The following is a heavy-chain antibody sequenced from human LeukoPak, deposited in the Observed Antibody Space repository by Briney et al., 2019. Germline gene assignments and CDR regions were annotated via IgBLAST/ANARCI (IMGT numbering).Heavy chain of an antibody. Sequence: ASVKVSCKASGGTSSSYAISWVRQAPGQGLEWMGRIIPIFGTANYAQKFQGRVTITTDESTSTAYMELSSLRSEDTAVYYCAREEADSSGWYGGWFDPWGQGTLVTVSS. V-gene: IGHV1-69*05. J-gene: IGHJ5*02. CDR1: GGTSSSYA. CDR2: IIPIFGTA. D-gene: IGHD6-19*01. CDR3: AREEADSSGWYGGWFDP.